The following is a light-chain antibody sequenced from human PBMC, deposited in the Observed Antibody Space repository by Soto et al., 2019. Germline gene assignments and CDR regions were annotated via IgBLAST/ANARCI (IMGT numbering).Light chain of an antibody. V-gene: IGLV1-44*01. Sequence: QSVLTQPPSASGTPGQRVTISCSGSRSNIGSNTVNWYQQLPGTAPKLLIYSHNQRPSGVPDRFSGSKSGTSASLAISGLQSEDEADYYCAAWDDSLNGYVVFGGGTKLTVL. CDR1: RSNIGSNT. J-gene: IGLJ2*01. CDR3: AAWDDSLNGYVV. CDR2: SHN.